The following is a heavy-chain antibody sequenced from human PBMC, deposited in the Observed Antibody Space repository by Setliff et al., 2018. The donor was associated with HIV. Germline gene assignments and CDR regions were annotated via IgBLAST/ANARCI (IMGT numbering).Heavy chain of an antibody. V-gene: IGHV3-74*01. J-gene: IGHJ6*02. CDR2: INADGSIT. Sequence: PGGSLRLSCGASGISFGNHWVYWVRQAPGKGLVWVSRINADGSITDYADSVKGRFTISRDNAKNSLYLQMNSQGAEDTALYYCARRGSSNFDSSRWFYYGLDVWGQGTTVTVSS. CDR3: ARRGSSNFDSSRWFYYGLDV. CDR1: GISFGNHW. D-gene: IGHD3-22*01.